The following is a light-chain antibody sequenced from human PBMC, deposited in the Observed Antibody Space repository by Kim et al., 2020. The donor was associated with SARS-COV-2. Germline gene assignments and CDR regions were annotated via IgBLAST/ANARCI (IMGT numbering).Light chain of an antibody. J-gene: IGLJ3*02. CDR3: QAWDSSNWV. Sequence: SYELTQPPSVSMSPGQTASITCSGDKLGDKYACWYQQKPGQSPVLVIYQDSKRPSGIPERFSGSNSGNTATLTISGTQAMDEADYYCQAWDSSNWVFGGGTQLTVL. CDR1: KLGDKY. V-gene: IGLV3-1*01. CDR2: QDS.